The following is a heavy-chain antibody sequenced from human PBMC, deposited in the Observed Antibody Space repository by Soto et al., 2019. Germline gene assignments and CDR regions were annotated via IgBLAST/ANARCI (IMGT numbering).Heavy chain of an antibody. J-gene: IGHJ4*02. CDR2: ISYDGSNK. CDR3: ARDRYYGSGSYYTL. V-gene: IGHV3-30*03. Sequence: PGGSLRLSCAASGFTFSSYGMHWVRQAPGKGLEWVAVISYDGSNKYYADSVKGRFTISRDNSKNTLYLQMNSLRAEDTAVYYCARDRYYGSGSYYTLWGQGTLVTVSS. D-gene: IGHD3-10*01. CDR1: GFTFSSYG.